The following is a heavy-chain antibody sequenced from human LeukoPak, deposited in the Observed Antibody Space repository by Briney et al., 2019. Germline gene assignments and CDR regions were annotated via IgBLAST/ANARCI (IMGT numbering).Heavy chain of an antibody. CDR3: ARGRDYGALFDY. CDR2: ISSSSSYI. CDR1: GFTFSSYG. V-gene: IGHV3-21*01. J-gene: IGHJ4*02. D-gene: IGHD4-17*01. Sequence: GGSLRLSCAASGFTFSSYGMNWVRQAPGKGLEWVSFISSSSSYIYYADSVKGRFTISRDNAKNSLYLQMNSLRAEDTAVYYCARGRDYGALFDYWGQGTLVTVSS.